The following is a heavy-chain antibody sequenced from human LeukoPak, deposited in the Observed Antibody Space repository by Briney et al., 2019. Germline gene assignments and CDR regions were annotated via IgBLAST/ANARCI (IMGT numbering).Heavy chain of an antibody. D-gene: IGHD5-18*01. CDR1: GYSFTSYW. Sequence: GESLKISCKGSGYSFTSYWIGWVRQMPGKGLEWMGIIYPGDSDTRYSPSFQGQVTISADKSISTAYLQWSSLKASDTAMYYCASASRPGYTHYYMDVWGKGTTVTASS. J-gene: IGHJ6*03. CDR3: ASASRPGYTHYYMDV. CDR2: IYPGDSDT. V-gene: IGHV5-51*01.